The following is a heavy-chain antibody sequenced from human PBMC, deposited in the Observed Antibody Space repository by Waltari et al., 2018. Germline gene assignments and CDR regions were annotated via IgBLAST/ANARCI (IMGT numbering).Heavy chain of an antibody. V-gene: IGHV1-46*01. CDR3: AREGSSSSALDY. CDR1: GYTFTSYY. J-gene: IGHJ4*02. Sequence: QVQLVQSGAEVKKPGASVKVSCKASGYTFTSYYMHWVRQAPGQGLAWMGIINPSGGGTSYAQKFQGRVTMSRDTSTTTVYMELSSLRSEDTAVYYCAREGSSSSALDYWGQGTLVTVSS. D-gene: IGHD6-6*01. CDR2: INPSGGGT.